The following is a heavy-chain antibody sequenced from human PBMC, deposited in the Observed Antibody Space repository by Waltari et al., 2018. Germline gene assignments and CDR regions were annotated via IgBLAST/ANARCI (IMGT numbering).Heavy chain of an antibody. CDR3: GRAGDGWSFYYFDY. Sequence: EVYLVESGGGLEQPGGSLRLSCSASGFTVSSNYMSWVRQAPGKVLEWVSVIYSGGSTYYADSVKGRFTISRDNSKNTLYLQMNSLRAEDTAVYYCGRAGDGWSFYYFDYWGQGTLVTVSS. J-gene: IGHJ4*02. V-gene: IGHV3-66*02. CDR1: GFTVSSNY. CDR2: IYSGGST. D-gene: IGHD6-19*01.